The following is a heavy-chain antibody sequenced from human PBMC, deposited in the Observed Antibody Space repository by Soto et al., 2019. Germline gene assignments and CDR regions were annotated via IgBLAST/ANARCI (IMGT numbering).Heavy chain of an antibody. D-gene: IGHD1-26*01. CDR3: ARGELTNYDY. CDR2: SSSGTTI. Sequence: EVQLVESGGGLVQPGGSLRLSCTGSGFTFSARSMNWVRQAPGKGLEWVSYSSSGTTIFYADSVKGRFTVSRDNARNSLYLQMNGLTDEDSAMYFCARGELTNYDYWGQGTLVTVSS. CDR1: GFTFSARS. V-gene: IGHV3-48*02. J-gene: IGHJ4*02.